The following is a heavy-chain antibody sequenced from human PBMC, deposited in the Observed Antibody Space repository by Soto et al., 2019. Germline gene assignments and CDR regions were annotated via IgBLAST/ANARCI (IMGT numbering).Heavy chain of an antibody. CDR2: TYYRSRWYN. J-gene: IGHJ5*01. CDR1: GDTVSSSSAA. V-gene: IGHV6-1*01. Sequence: SQTLSLTCAISGDTVSSSSAAWNWIRQSPSRGLEWLGRTYYRSRWYNDYAVSVKSRIIINPDTSKNQFSLQLNSVTPEDTAVYYCARVEFFYDSSGYSPSWFDSWGQGTLVTGSS. CDR3: ARVEFFYDSSGYSPSWFDS. D-gene: IGHD3-22*01.